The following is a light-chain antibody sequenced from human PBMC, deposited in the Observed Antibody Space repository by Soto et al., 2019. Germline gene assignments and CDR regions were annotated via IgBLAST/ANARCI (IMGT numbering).Light chain of an antibody. Sequence: QSALTQPASVSGSPGQSITISCTGTSSDVGGYKYVSWYQQHLGKAPKLMIYDVSNRPSGVSNRFSGSKSGNTASLTISGLQAEDEADYYCSSYTISSTRVFGGGTKLTVL. CDR3: SSYTISSTRV. CDR1: SSDVGGYKY. J-gene: IGLJ2*01. V-gene: IGLV2-14*03. CDR2: DVS.